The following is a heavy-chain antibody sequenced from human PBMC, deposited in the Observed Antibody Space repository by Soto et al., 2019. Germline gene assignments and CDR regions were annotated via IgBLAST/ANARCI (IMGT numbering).Heavy chain of an antibody. CDR1: VFTFDDYS. J-gene: IGHJ3*02. CDR3: AKDMVAVAGERRDDFDI. V-gene: IGHV3-9*01. Sequence: SLRLSCSSSVFTFDDYSIHLFLQAPVNGLEWVSGISWNSGSIGYADSVKGRFTISRDNAKNSLYLQMNSLRAEDTALYYCAKDMVAVAGERRDDFDIWGQRTMVTVSS. CDR2: ISWNSGSI. D-gene: IGHD6-19*01.